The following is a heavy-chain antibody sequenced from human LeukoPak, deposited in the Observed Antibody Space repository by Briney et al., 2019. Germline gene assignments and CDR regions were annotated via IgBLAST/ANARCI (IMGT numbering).Heavy chain of an antibody. CDR1: GYTFTSYD. V-gene: IGHV1-8*01. D-gene: IGHD3-22*01. J-gene: IGHJ4*02. CDR3: AQGSSSGYYWYYFDY. Sequence: ASVKVSCKXSGYTFTSYDINWTRQATRQGLEWMGRMNPNSGNTGYAQKFQGRVTMTRNTSISTAHMELSSLRSEDTAVYYCAQGSSSGYYWYYFDYWGQGTLVTVSS. CDR2: MNPNSGNT.